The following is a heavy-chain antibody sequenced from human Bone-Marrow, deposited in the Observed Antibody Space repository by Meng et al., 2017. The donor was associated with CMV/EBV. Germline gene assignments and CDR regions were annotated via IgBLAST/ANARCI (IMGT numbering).Heavy chain of an antibody. CDR1: GFTFSSYN. Sequence: GESLKISCAASGFTFSSYNMNWVRQAPGKGLEWVSSISSSTSYIYYADSLKGRFTISRDNAKNSLYLQMNSLRAEDTAVYYCARVRTSCSGGSCYYGRVDYWGQGPVVTVSS. D-gene: IGHD2-15*01. J-gene: IGHJ4*02. CDR3: ARVRTSCSGGSCYYGRVDY. V-gene: IGHV3-21*01. CDR2: ISSSTSYI.